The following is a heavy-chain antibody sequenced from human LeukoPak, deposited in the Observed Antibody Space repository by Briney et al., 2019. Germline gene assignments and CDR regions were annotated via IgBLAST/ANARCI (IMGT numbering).Heavy chain of an antibody. J-gene: IGHJ3*02. CDR1: GFTFSSYS. CDR2: ISSSSSYI. CDR3: ARAPLYYYDSSGYDAFDI. V-gene: IGHV3-21*01. D-gene: IGHD3-22*01. Sequence: PGGSLRLSCAASGFTFSSYSMNWVRQAPGKGLEWVSSISSSSSYIYYADSVKGRFTISRDNAKNSLYLQMNSLRAEDTAVYYCARAPLYYYDSSGYDAFDIWGQGTMVTVSS.